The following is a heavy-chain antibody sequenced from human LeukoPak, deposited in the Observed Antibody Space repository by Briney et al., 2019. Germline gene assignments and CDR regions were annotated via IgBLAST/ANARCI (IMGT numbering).Heavy chain of an antibody. V-gene: IGHV3-30*18. D-gene: IGHD3-22*01. Sequence: PGGSLRLSCAASGFIFSNAGLHWVRQAPGRGLEWVAVVSYDESKTHYADSVKGRFTISRDNTKNSLYLQMNSLRVEDTAVYYCAKSWNYYDSSGDDALDIWGQGTMVTVSS. CDR1: GFIFSNAG. CDR2: VSYDESKT. J-gene: IGHJ3*02. CDR3: AKSWNYYDSSGDDALDI.